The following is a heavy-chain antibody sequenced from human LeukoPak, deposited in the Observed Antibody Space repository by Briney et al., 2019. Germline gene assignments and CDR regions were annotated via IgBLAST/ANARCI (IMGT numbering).Heavy chain of an antibody. Sequence: SGGSLRLSCAAFGFTFSSYGMSWVRQAPGKGLEWVSSISDSGGSTHYADSVKGRFTISRDNSKNTLYLQMNSLRAEDTAPYYCAKGMFYYGSGSSDYWGQGTLVTVSS. J-gene: IGHJ4*02. V-gene: IGHV3-23*01. D-gene: IGHD3-10*01. CDR1: GFTFSSYG. CDR2: ISDSGGST. CDR3: AKGMFYYGSGSSDY.